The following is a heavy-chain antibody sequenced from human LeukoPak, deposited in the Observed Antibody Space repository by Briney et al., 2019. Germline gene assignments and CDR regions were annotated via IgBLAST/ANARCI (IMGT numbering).Heavy chain of an antibody. V-gene: IGHV4-39*01. CDR1: GGSINTTDYY. D-gene: IGHD3-22*01. CDR3: ARHEGYHYHNSGYIFDY. Sequence: SETLSLTCTVSGGSINTTDYYWGWIRQPPGKGLEWIGSIFYSGSTYYNPSLMSRLTISVDTSKNQFSLSLSSVTAADTAFYCCARHEGYHYHNSGYIFDYWGQGTLVTVSS. J-gene: IGHJ4*02. CDR2: IFYSGST.